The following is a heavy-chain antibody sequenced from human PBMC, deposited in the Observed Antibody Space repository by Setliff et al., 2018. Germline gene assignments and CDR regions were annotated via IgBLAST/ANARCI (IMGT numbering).Heavy chain of an antibody. J-gene: IGHJ6*03. Sequence: SETLSLTCTVSRGPITSHYWGWFRQPAGKGLEWIGQIYTSWSTNYNPSLKSRVTISLDTSKNQFSLSLSSVPAADTAVYYCARMSGFQYMDDWGKGTTVTVSS. CDR2: IYTSWST. D-gene: IGHD3-3*01. V-gene: IGHV4-4*07. CDR1: RGPITSHY. CDR3: ARMSGFQYMDD.